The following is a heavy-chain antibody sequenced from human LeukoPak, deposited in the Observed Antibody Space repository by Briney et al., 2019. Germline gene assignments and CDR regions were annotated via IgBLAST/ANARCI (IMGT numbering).Heavy chain of an antibody. V-gene: IGHV4-34*01. CDR1: GGSLSGYY. Sequence: SETLSLTCAVYGGSLSGYYWSWIRQPPGKGLEWIGEINHSGSTNYNPSLKSRVTISVDTSKNQFSLKLSSVTAADTAVYYCARDRNYYYYMDVWGKGTTVTVSS. CDR3: ARDRNYYYYMDV. J-gene: IGHJ6*03. CDR2: INHSGST.